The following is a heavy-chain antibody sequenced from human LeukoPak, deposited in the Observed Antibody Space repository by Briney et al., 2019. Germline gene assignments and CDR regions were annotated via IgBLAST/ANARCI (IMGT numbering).Heavy chain of an antibody. CDR1: GGSFSGYY. CDR3: ARGNYGYDSHNWFDP. D-gene: IGHD5-12*01. CDR2: INHSGST. V-gene: IGHV4-34*01. J-gene: IGHJ5*02. Sequence: SETLSLTCAVYGGSFSGYYWSWIRQPPGKGLEWIGEINHSGSTNYNPSLKSRVTISVDTSKNQFSLKLSSVTAADTAVYYCARGNYGYDSHNWFDPWGQGTLVTVSS.